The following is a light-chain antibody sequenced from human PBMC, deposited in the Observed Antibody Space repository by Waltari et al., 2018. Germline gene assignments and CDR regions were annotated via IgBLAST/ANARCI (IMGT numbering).Light chain of an antibody. J-gene: IGKJ1*01. CDR2: GAS. CDR1: QSVTDNY. V-gene: IGKV3-20*01. CDR3: HYYGSSPWT. Sequence: EIVLTQSPGPLSVSPGERATLSCRASQSVTDNYLAWYQQKPGQAPRPLIYGASSRATGIPDRFSGSGSGADFTLTISRQEPEDFAVYFCHYYGSSPWTFGQGTKVEIK.